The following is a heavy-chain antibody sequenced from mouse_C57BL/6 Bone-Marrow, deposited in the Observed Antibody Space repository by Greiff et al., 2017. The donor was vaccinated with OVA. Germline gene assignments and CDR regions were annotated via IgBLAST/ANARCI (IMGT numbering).Heavy chain of an antibody. CDR3: AITAQASWFAY. J-gene: IGHJ3*01. CDR2: IYPSDSET. Sequence: QVQLKQPGAELVRPGSSVKLSCKASGYTFTSYWMDWVKQRPGQGLEWIGNIYPSDSETHYNQKFKDKATLTVDKSSSTAYMQLSSLTSEDSAVYYCAITAQASWFAYWGQGTLVTVSA. V-gene: IGHV1-61*01. D-gene: IGHD3-2*02. CDR1: GYTFTSYW.